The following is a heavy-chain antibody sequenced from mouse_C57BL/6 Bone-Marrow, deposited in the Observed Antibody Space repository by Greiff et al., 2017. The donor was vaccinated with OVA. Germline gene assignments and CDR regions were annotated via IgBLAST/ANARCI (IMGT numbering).Heavy chain of an antibody. D-gene: IGHD3-2*02. CDR2: IDPSDSYT. CDR3: AREGYSHAD. Sequence: VKLQQPGAELVKPGASVKLSCKASGYTFTSYWMQWVKQRPGQGLEWIGEIDPSDSYTNYNQKFKGKATLTVDTSSSTAYMQLSSLTSEDSAVYYCAREGYSHADWGQGTLVTVSA. V-gene: IGHV1-50*01. J-gene: IGHJ3*01. CDR1: GYTFTSYW.